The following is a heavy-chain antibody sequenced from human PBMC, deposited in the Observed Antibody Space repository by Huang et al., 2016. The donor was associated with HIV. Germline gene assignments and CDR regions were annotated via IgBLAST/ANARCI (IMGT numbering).Heavy chain of an antibody. J-gene: IGHJ4*02. V-gene: IGHV5-51*01. CDR3: ARQGLWLPPTDPFDY. CDR2: IYPGYSDT. D-gene: IGHD3-10*01. Sequence: EVHLVQSGAEVKEPGESLKISCQASGYNFDSYWIGWVRQMPGKGLAWIGVIYPGYSDTRYDPSFQGQVTISADQSINTAYLQWSSLKASDTAIYFCARQGLWLPPTDPFDYWGQGTPVTVSA. CDR1: GYNFDSYW.